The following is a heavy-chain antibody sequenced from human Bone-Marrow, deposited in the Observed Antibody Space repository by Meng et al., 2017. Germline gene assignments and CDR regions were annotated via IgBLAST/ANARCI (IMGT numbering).Heavy chain of an antibody. V-gene: IGHV5-51*01. Sequence: GESLKISCKGSGYSFTSYWIGWVRQMPGKGLEWMGIIYPGDSDTRYSPSFQGQVTISADKSISTAYLQGSSLKASDTAMYYCARPSRPGFGEYIRGKDAFDIWGQGTMVTVSS. J-gene: IGHJ3*02. CDR3: ARPSRPGFGEYIRGKDAFDI. D-gene: IGHD3-10*01. CDR1: GYSFTSYW. CDR2: IYPGDSDT.